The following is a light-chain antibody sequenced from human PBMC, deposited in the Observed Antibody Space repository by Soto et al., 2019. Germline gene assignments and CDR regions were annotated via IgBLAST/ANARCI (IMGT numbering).Light chain of an antibody. CDR2: AAS. CDR1: QSITSS. V-gene: IGKV3-15*01. Sequence: EIVLTQSPATVSVFPGESATLSCRASQSITSSVAWYQQKPGQAPKLLIYAASTRATGTPARFSGSGSGTEFTLTISSLQSEDFAVYYCQQYIRWPLTFGGGTKVDIK. CDR3: QQYIRWPLT. J-gene: IGKJ4*01.